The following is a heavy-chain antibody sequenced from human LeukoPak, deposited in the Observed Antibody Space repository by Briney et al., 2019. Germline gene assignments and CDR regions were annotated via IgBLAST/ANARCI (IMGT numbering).Heavy chain of an antibody. CDR1: GGSISSSNW. CDR2: IYHSGST. D-gene: IGHD2-15*01. J-gene: IGHJ6*02. V-gene: IGHV4-4*02. Sequence: PSGTLSLTCAVSGGSISSSNWWSWVRQPPGKGLEWIGEIYHSGSTNYNPSLKSRVTISVGTSKNQFSLRLSSVTAADTAVFYCARNRDFVVVVAATPDATLIYGMDVWGQGTTVTVSS. CDR3: ARNRDFVVVVAATPDATLIYGMDV.